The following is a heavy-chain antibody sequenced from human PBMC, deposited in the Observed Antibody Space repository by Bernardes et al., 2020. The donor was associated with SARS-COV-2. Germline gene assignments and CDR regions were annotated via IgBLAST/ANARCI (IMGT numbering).Heavy chain of an antibody. V-gene: IGHV4-59*01. J-gene: IGHJ4*02. CDR1: GGSISSSY. Sequence: SETLTLTCTVSGGSISSSYWSWIRQPPGQGLEWIGYIYYSGSTNYNPSLKSRVTISVDTSKNQFSLKLSSVTAADTAVYYCAREGARNYDILTGYTRPYYFDYWGQGTLVTVSS. CDR3: AREGARNYDILTGYTRPYYFDY. D-gene: IGHD3-9*01. CDR2: IYYSGST.